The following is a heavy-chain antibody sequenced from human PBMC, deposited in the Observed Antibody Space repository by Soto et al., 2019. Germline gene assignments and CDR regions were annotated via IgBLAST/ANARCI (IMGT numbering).Heavy chain of an antibody. CDR1: GYTFTDYY. D-gene: IGHD5-12*01. V-gene: IGHV1-2*02. J-gene: IGHJ3*01. Sequence: QVHLVQSGAEVRKPGTSVKVSCKTSGYTFTDYYIHWVRQAPGQGLEWMGRINYDSGGTTYPQKFQGRVTMTRDTSITTVSMDLSRLTSNDTAVYYCTRDLVGYDAFDVWGQGTPVAVSP. CDR3: TRDLVGYDAFDV. CDR2: INYDSGGT.